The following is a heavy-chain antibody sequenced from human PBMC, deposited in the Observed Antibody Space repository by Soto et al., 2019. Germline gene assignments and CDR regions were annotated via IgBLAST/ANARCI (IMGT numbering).Heavy chain of an antibody. CDR2: INHSGST. CDR3: AINWRITGTTPIYYYYYMDV. CDR1: GGSFSGYY. D-gene: IGHD1-7*01. J-gene: IGHJ6*03. V-gene: IGHV4-34*01. Sequence: SETLSLTCAVYGGSFSGYYWSWIRQPPGKGLEWIGEINHSGSTNYNPSLKSRVTISVDTSKNQFSLKLSSVTAADTAVYYYAINWRITGTTPIYYYYYMDVWGKGTTVTVSS.